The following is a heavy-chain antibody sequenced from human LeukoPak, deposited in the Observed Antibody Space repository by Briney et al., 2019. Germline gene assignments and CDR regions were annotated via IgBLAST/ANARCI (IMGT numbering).Heavy chain of an antibody. CDR2: VYYSGST. V-gene: IGHV4-59*02. J-gene: IGHJ4*02. D-gene: IGHD2-15*01. CDR1: GGSVSGYY. CDR3: ARIHRYCSGGACYVLDN. Sequence: SETLSLTCVVSGGSVSGYYWGWIRQPPGRGLEWIGYVYYSGSTNYNPSFKSRITISVNTSRNQFSLQLSSVTAADTAVYYCARIHRYCSGGACYVLDNWGQGTLVAVSS.